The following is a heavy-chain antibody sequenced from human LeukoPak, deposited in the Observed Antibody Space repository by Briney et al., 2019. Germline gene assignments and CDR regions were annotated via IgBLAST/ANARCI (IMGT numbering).Heavy chain of an antibody. J-gene: IGHJ3*02. V-gene: IGHV4-59*01. Sequence: PSETLSLTCTVSGGSISSYYWSWIRQPPGKGLEWIGYIYYSGSTNYNPSLKSRVTISVDTSKNQFSLKLSSVTAADTAVYYCAKYYYDSSGDGAFDIWGQGTVVTVSS. CDR3: AKYYYDSSGDGAFDI. CDR2: IYYSGST. CDR1: GGSISSYY. D-gene: IGHD3-22*01.